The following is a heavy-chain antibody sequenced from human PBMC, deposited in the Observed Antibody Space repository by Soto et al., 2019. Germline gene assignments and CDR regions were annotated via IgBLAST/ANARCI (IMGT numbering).Heavy chain of an antibody. V-gene: IGHV1-2*02. J-gene: IGHJ6*02. CDR3: AKLAYYHYAMDF. CDR1: GYTFTDYY. Sequence: ASVKVSCKASGYTFTDYYLHWVRQAPGLGLEWMGWISPKSGDTKYAQNFQGRVTMTRDMSIRAAYMELSSLTSDDTAVYYCAKLAYYHYAMDFCGQGTTVTVSS. CDR2: ISPKSGDT.